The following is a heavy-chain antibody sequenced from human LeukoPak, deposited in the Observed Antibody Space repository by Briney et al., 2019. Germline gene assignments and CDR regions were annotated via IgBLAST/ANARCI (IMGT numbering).Heavy chain of an antibody. CDR2: ISYNGDET. CDR1: GFTFSNYY. V-gene: IGHV3-64*01. Sequence: GGSLRLSCAGSGFTFSNYYMHWVRQAPGKGLEYVSAISYNGDETYYGNSVKGRFTISRDNSKNTLYLQMGSLRPEDTAAYYCARDPSVGGFSGSELDFWGQGTLVTVSS. D-gene: IGHD3-16*01. CDR3: ARDPSVGGFSGSELDF. J-gene: IGHJ4*02.